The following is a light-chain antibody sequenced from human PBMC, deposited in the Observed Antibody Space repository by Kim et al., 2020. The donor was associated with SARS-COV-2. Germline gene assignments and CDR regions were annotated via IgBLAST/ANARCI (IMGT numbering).Light chain of an antibody. V-gene: IGLV6-57*02. Sequence: NFMLTQPHSVSESPGKTVTISCTGSSGSIASNYVQWYQQRPGSAPTTVIYEDNQRPSGVPDRFSGSIDSSSNSASLTISGLKTEDEADYYCPSYDSSNWVFGGGTQLTV. CDR1: SGSIASNY. J-gene: IGLJ3*02. CDR2: EDN. CDR3: PSYDSSNWV.